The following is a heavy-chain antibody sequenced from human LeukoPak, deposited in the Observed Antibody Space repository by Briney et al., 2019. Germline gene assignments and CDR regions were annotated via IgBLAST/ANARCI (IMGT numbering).Heavy chain of an antibody. CDR2: IKQDGSEK. CDR3: ARVWLPATLVDP. D-gene: IGHD2/OR15-2a*01. J-gene: IGHJ5*02. CDR1: GFTFSSYW. Sequence: PGGSLRLSCAASGFTFSSYWISWVRQAPGKGLEWVANIKQDGSEKYYVDSVTGRVTISRDNAKNSLYLQMNSLRAKDTAVYYFARVWLPATLVDPWGQGTLVTVSS. V-gene: IGHV3-7*01.